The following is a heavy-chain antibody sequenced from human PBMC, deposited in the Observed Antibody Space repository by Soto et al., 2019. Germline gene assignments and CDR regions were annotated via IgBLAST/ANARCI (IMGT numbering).Heavy chain of an antibody. J-gene: IGHJ5*02. CDR3: ARNGDCTRPGCIVGWFDP. CDR2: ISSSSSTI. D-gene: IGHD2-8*01. Sequence: GGSLRLSCAASGFTFSSYSMNWVRQAPGKGLEWVSYISSSSSTIYYADSVKGRFTISRDNAKNSLYLQMNSLRAEDTAVYYCARNGDCTRPGCIVGWFDPWGPGTLVTVSS. V-gene: IGHV3-48*01. CDR1: GFTFSSYS.